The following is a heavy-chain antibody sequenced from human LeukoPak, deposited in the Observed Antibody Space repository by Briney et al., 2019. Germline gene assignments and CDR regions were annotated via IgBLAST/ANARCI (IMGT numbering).Heavy chain of an antibody. V-gene: IGHV1-18*01. D-gene: IGHD3-10*01. CDR1: GYTFTSYG. CDR2: ISAYNGNT. J-gene: IGHJ4*02. CDR3: ARAGVGYGSGSSDY. Sequence: ASVKVSCKASGYTFTSYGISWVRQAPGQGLGWMGWISAYNGNTNYAQTLQSTLTMTTETSTRTAYMELRSLRSDDTAVYYCARAGVGYGSGSSDYWGQGTLVTVSS.